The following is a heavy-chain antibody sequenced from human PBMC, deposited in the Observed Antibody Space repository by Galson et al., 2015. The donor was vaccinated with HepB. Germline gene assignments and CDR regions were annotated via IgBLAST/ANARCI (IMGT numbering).Heavy chain of an antibody. J-gene: IGHJ4*02. CDR1: SYTFTNHY. Sequence: SVKVSCKASSYTFTNHYINWVRQAPGQGLEWMGWISAYNGDTTYAQNLQGRVTMTTDTSTSTAYMELRSLRSDDTAVYFCARDIAAAGVVFDSWGQGTLVTVSS. CDR2: ISAYNGDT. V-gene: IGHV1-18*04. D-gene: IGHD6-13*01. CDR3: ARDIAAAGVVFDS.